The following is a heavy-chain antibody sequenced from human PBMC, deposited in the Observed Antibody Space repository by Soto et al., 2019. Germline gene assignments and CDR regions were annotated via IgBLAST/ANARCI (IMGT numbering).Heavy chain of an antibody. V-gene: IGHV4-59*12. J-gene: IGHJ4*02. D-gene: IGHD2-21*02. CDR3: ARDRDPFHPRAGDNFDY. Sequence: SETLSLTCTVSGGSISSYYWSWIRHPPGKGLEWIGYIYYSGSTNYNPSLKSRVTISVDTSKNQFSLKLSSVTAADTAVYYCARDRDPFHPRAGDNFDYWGQGTLVTVSS. CDR1: GGSISSYY. CDR2: IYYSGST.